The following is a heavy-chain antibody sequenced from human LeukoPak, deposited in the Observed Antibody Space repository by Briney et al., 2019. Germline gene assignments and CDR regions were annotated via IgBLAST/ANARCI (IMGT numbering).Heavy chain of an antibody. J-gene: IGHJ4*02. Sequence: PGRSLRLSCAASGFTFSSYGMHWVRQAPGQGLEWVGRIAPSVDTTNYAQKFRDRVTMTRDTSTSTVYMELSSLRSEDTAVYHCVREESGGYFDYWGQGTLVTVSS. CDR3: VREESGGYFDY. D-gene: IGHD2-8*02. CDR1: GFTFSSYG. CDR2: IAPSVDTT. V-gene: IGHV1-46*01.